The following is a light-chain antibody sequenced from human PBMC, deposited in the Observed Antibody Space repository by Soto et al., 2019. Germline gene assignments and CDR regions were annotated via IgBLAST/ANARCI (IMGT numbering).Light chain of an antibody. J-gene: IGLJ2*01. V-gene: IGLV2-8*01. Sequence: QSALTQPPSASGSPGQSVTISCTGTSSDVCGYNYVSWYQQHPGKAPKLMIYEVSKRPSGVPDRFSGSKSGNTASLTVSGLQAEDEADYYCSSYAGSNNWVVFGGGTKLTVL. CDR3: SSYAGSNNWVV. CDR2: EVS. CDR1: SSDVCGYNY.